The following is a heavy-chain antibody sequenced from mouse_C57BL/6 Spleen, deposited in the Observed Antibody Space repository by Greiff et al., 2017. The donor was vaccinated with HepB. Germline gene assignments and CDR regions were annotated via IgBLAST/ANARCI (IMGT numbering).Heavy chain of an antibody. J-gene: IGHJ2*01. Sequence: VQLVESGAELVKPGASVKISCKASGYAFSSYWMNWVKQRPGKGLEWIGQIYPGDGDTNYNGKFKGKATLTADKSSSTAYMQLSSLTSEDSAVYFCARSRDYYGIDYWGQGTTLTVSS. CDR3: ARSRDYYGIDY. D-gene: IGHD1-1*01. V-gene: IGHV1-80*01. CDR1: GYAFSSYW. CDR2: IYPGDGDT.